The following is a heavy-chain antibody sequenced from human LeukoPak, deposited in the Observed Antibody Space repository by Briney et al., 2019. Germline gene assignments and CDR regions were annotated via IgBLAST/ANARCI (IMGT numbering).Heavy chain of an antibody. CDR3: AREPTAAGVGSFDY. CDR1: GGSISSSSYY. V-gene: IGHV4-39*07. Sequence: PSETLSLTCAVSGGSISSSSYYWGWIRQPPGKGLEWIGSIYYSGSTYYNPSLKSRVTISVDTSKNQFSLKLSSVTAADTAVYYCAREPTAAGVGSFDYWGQGTLVTVSS. J-gene: IGHJ4*02. D-gene: IGHD3-3*01. CDR2: IYYSGST.